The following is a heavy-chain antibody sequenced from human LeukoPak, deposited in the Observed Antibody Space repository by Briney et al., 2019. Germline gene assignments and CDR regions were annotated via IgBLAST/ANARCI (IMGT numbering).Heavy chain of an antibody. CDR3: AREWGYCSSISCYHYGMDV. CDR2: ISAYNGNT. CDR1: GYTFTSYG. V-gene: IGHV1-18*01. D-gene: IGHD2-2*01. J-gene: IGHJ6*02. Sequence: ASVKVSCKASGYTFTSYGISWVRQAPGQGLEWMGWISAYNGNTNYAQKLQGRVTMTTDTSTSTAYMELRSLRSDDTAVYYCAREWGYCSSISCYHYGMDVWGQGTTVTVSS.